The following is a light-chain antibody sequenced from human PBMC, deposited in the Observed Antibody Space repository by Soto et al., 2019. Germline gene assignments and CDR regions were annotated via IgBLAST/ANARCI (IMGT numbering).Light chain of an antibody. CDR2: GAS. J-gene: IGKJ5*01. CDR3: QQYGSSPIT. V-gene: IGKV3-20*01. Sequence: EIVMTQSPTNLSVSPGERVTLSCRASQSVSSRVAWYQQKPGQAPRLLIYGASSRATGIPDRFSGSGSGTDFTLTISRLEPEDFAVYYCQQYGSSPITFGQGTRLEIK. CDR1: QSVSSR.